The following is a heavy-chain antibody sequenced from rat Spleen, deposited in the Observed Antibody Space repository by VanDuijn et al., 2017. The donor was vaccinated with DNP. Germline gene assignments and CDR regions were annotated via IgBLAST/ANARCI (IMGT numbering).Heavy chain of an antibody. CDR2: ISSSSGNI. V-gene: IGHV5-19*01. D-gene: IGHD1-1*01. Sequence: EVQLVESGGGLVQPGRSLKLSCAGSGFTFSNPGMHWIRQVPGKGLDWVASISSSSGNIYYPDSVKGRCTISRENAKITIYLQMDSLRTEDTATYYWSTETNYYRGDVGYVDYWGQGLIVTVSS. CDR1: GFTFSNPG. CDR3: STETNYYRGDVGYVDY. J-gene: IGHJ2*01.